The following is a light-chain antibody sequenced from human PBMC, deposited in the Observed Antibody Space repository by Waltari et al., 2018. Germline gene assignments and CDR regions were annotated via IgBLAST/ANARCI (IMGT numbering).Light chain of an antibody. J-gene: IGKJ3*01. CDR2: GTS. V-gene: IGKV3D-20*02. Sequence: EIVLTQSPGTLSLSPGERATLSCRASRSVSNTCLAWYQQNPGQAPRLLIYGTSTRSTGIPARFSGSGSGTDFTLTISSLEAEDFAVYYCQHRDHWPPDATFGPGTKVDI. CDR1: RSVSNTC. CDR3: QHRDHWPPDAT.